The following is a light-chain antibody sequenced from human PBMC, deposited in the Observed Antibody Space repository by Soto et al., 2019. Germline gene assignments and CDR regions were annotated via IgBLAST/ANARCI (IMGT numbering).Light chain of an antibody. CDR3: QQLHSYPFT. CDR2: AAT. CDR1: QGVSSS. V-gene: IGKV1-9*01. J-gene: IGKJ5*01. Sequence: IQLTQSPPSLSASVGDRVTITCRASQGVSSSLAWYHQQPGKAPKLLIYAATTLQSGVPSRFSGSGSGTDFTLTINSLQTEDFATYYCQQLHSYPFTFGQGKRLEMK.